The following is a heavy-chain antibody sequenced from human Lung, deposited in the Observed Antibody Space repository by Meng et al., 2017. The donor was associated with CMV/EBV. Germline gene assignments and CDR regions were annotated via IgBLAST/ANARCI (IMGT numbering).Heavy chain of an antibody. Sequence: SETLSLXCTVSGASISRGYHYWSWIRQPPGKGLEWIGFIHYSGSSHYNPSLKSRVIISIDTSKNQFSLKLSSVTAADTAVYYCARTDVPAAGTPNWLDPXGLGXLVTVSS. V-gene: IGHV4-30-4*08. CDR1: GASISRGYHY. CDR2: IHYSGSS. D-gene: IGHD2-2*01. J-gene: IGHJ5*02. CDR3: ARTDVPAAGTPNWLDP.